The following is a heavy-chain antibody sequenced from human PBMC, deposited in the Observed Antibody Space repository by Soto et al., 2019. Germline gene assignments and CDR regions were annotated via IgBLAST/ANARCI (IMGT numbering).Heavy chain of an antibody. D-gene: IGHD2-2*01. CDR1: GYTFTSYA. CDR3: ARGPRVVVPAAMRDY. J-gene: IGHJ4*02. CDR2: INAGNGNT. Sequence: QVPLVQSGAEVKKPGASVKVSCKASGYTFTSYAMHWVRQAPGQRLEWMGWINAGNGNTKYSQKFQGRVPITRDTSASTAYMELSSLRSEDTAVYYCARGPRVVVPAAMRDYWGQGTLVTVSS. V-gene: IGHV1-3*01.